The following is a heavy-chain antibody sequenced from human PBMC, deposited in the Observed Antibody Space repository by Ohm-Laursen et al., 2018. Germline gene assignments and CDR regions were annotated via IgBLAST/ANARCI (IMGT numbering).Heavy chain of an antibody. J-gene: IGHJ4*02. D-gene: IGHD1-26*01. CDR2: ISWNSGNI. V-gene: IGHV3-9*01. CDR1: GFTFDDYA. CDR3: AKAEVGAHFDY. Sequence: SLRLSCAASGFTFDDYAMHWVRQAPGKGLEWVSGISWNSGNIGYAESVKGRFTISRDNAKNSLYLQMNSLRAEDTALYYCAKAEVGAHFDYWGQGTLVTVSS.